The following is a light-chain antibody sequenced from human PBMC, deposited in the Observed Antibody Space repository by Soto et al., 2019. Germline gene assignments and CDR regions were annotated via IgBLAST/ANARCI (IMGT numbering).Light chain of an antibody. J-gene: IGLJ2*01. CDR2: DVS. V-gene: IGLV2-14*03. CDR1: NSDVGAYNY. CDR3: SSYTSSTTPVV. Sequence: QSVLTQPASVSGSPGQSITISCTGTNSDVGAYNYVSWYQQHPGKAPKLMICDVSVRPSGVSNRFSGSKSGNTASLTISGLQAEDEADYYCSSYTSSTTPVVFGGGTKLTVL.